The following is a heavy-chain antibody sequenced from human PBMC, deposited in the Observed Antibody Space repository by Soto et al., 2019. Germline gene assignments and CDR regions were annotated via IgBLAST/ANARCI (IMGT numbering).Heavy chain of an antibody. J-gene: IGHJ4*02. D-gene: IGHD6-19*01. CDR3: VRDLAVGLVDY. CDR2: ISAYNGNT. V-gene: IGHV1-18*01. Sequence: QVQLVQSGAEVKKPGASVKVSCKASGYTFTSYGISWLRQAPGQGLEWMGWISAYNGNTKYAEKLQGRVTLTTDTSTSTAYMELRSLRSDDTAVYYCVRDLAVGLVDYWGQGSLVTVSS. CDR1: GYTFTSYG.